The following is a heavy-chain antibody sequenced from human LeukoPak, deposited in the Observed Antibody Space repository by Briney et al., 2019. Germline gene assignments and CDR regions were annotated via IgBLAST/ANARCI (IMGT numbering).Heavy chain of an antibody. CDR1: GASIKTYS. J-gene: IGHJ5*02. Sequence: PSETLSLTCTVSGASIKTYSWSWIRQPAGKGLEWIGHIYTRGSANYNPSLKSRVTMSVDTSKNQFSLRLSSVTAADTAVYYCARLLTTNWFDLWGQGTLVTVSS. CDR3: ARLLTTNWFDL. V-gene: IGHV4-4*07. CDR2: IYTRGSA. D-gene: IGHD3-9*01.